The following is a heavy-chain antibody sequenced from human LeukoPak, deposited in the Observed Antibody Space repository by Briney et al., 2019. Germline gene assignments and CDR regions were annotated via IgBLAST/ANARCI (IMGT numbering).Heavy chain of an antibody. CDR1: GYTFSDYS. V-gene: IGHV1-2*06. J-gene: IGHJ4*02. CDR2: INANSGGT. CDR3: ARYTGSYQRVDH. D-gene: IGHD1-26*01. Sequence: ASVKVSCKASGYTFSDYSMHWVRQAPGQGLKWMGRINANSGGTNYAQKFQGRVTMTRDTSISTAYMDLGSLRSDDTAVYCCARYTGSYQRVDHWGQGTLITVSS.